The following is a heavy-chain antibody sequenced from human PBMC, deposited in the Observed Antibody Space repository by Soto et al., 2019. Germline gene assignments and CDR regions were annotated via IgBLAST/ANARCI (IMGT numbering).Heavy chain of an antibody. D-gene: IGHD5-12*01. CDR1: GGTFSSYT. J-gene: IGHJ4*02. CDR3: ARGGDGYNQAYKYYFDY. V-gene: IGHV1-69*06. CDR2: IIPMFGTT. Sequence: QVQLVQSGAEVKKPGSSVKVSCRASGGTFSSYTISWVRQAPGQGLEWMGGIIPMFGTTRYAQKFQGRVTITADKSTNTAYMELSSRRSEDTAVYYCARGGDGYNQAYKYYFDYWGQGTLVTVSS.